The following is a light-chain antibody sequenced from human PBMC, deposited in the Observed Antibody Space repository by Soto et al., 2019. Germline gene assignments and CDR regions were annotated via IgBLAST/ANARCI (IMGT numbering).Light chain of an antibody. J-gene: IGKJ1*01. CDR1: QSITNR. CDR2: DAS. Sequence: DIQMTQSPSTLSASVGDRVTITCRASQSITNRLAWYQQKPGKAPKVLIHDASNLEYGVPSRFSGSGFGTEFILTISSLQPDDFATYCCQHYGGMWTFGQGTKVDIK. CDR3: QHYGGMWT. V-gene: IGKV1-5*01.